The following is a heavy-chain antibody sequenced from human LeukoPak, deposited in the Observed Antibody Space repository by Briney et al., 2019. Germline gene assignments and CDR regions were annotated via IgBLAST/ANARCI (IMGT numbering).Heavy chain of an antibody. D-gene: IGHD2-21*01. CDR2: IRGDCGST. CDR1: GFTFDDYA. V-gene: IGHV3-43*02. CDR3: AKDLYSGGAASKMDGYYYYGMDV. J-gene: IGHJ6*02. Sequence: GGSLRLSCAASGFTFDDYAMHWVRQAPGKGLEWVSLIRGDCGSTYYADSVKGRFTISRDNSKNSLYLQMNSLRTEDTALYYCAKDLYSGGAASKMDGYYYYGMDVWGQGTTVTVSS.